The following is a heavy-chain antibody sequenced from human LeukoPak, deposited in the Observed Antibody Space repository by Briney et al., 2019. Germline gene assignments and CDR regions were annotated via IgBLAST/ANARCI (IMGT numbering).Heavy chain of an antibody. CDR2: INPNSGGT. Sequence: ASVKVSCKTSGYTFTDYYIHWVRQAPGQGLEWMGWINPNSGGTKYAQKFQGRVTMTRDTSISTAYMELSRLGSDDTAVYYCADEFGLKWLADWGQGTLVTVSS. V-gene: IGHV1-2*02. CDR3: ADEFGLKWLAD. CDR1: GYTFTDYY. J-gene: IGHJ4*02. D-gene: IGHD6-19*01.